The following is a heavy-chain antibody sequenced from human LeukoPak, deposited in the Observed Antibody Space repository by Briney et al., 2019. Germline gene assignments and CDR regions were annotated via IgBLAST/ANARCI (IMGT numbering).Heavy chain of an antibody. CDR2: MNPDSGNT. CDR3: ARYITMVRGGSWFGP. J-gene: IGHJ5*02. CDR1: GYTFTNSD. V-gene: IGHV1-8*01. D-gene: IGHD3-10*01. Sequence: ASVKVSCKASGYTFTNSDINWVRQATGQGLEWMGWMNPDSGNTGYAQNFQGRVTMTRNTSISTAYMELSSLRSEDTAVYYCARYITMVRGGSWFGPWGQGTLVTVSS.